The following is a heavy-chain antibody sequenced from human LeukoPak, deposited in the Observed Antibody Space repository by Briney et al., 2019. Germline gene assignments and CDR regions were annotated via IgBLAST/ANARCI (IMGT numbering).Heavy chain of an antibody. Sequence: GASVKVSCKTSGGTFSSSAITWVRQAPGQGLEWMGWINPNSGGTNYAQKFQGRVTMTRDTSISTGYMELSRLGSDDTAVYYCARDFYHVYWGQGTLVTVSS. V-gene: IGHV1-2*02. CDR1: GGTFSSSA. D-gene: IGHD2-2*01. J-gene: IGHJ4*02. CDR2: INPNSGGT. CDR3: ARDFYHVY.